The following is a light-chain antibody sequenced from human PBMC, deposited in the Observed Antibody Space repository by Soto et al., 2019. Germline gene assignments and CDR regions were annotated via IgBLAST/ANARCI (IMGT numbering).Light chain of an antibody. CDR3: QQYGSSPLT. J-gene: IGKJ4*01. Sequence: EIVLTQSPGTLSLSPGERATLSCRASQSLSGSYLAWYQQKPGQAPMLLIYGASSRATGITDRFSCSGSGTDFTLTISRLEPEDFAVYYCQQYGSSPLTFVGGTKVEIK. CDR2: GAS. V-gene: IGKV3-20*01. CDR1: QSLSGSY.